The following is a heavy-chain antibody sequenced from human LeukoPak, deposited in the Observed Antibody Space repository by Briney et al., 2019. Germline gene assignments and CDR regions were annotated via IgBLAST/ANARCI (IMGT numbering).Heavy chain of an antibody. V-gene: IGHV4-61*02. D-gene: IGHD6-19*01. CDR1: GGSISSGTYY. Sequence: SQTLSLTCTVSGGSISSGTYYWSWIRQPAGKGLEWIGRIHTSGSTNYNPSLKSRVTISVDTSKNQFSLRLNSVTAADTAVYYCARSPGWTGNWFDPWGQGTLVTVS. CDR3: ARSPGWTGNWFDP. J-gene: IGHJ5*02. CDR2: IHTSGST.